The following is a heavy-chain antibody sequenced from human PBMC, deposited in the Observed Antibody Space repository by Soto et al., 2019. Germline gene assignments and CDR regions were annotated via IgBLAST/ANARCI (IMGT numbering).Heavy chain of an antibody. CDR2: IIPIFGTA. V-gene: IGHV1-69*01. Sequence: QVQLVQSGAEVKKPGSSGKVSCKASGGTFSSYAISWVRQAPGQGLEWMGGIIPIFGTANYAQKFQGRVTITADESTNTAYMELSSLRSEDTAVYYCASGPVVPAATSYYYYYGMDVWGQGTTVTVSS. CDR3: ASGPVVPAATSYYYYYGMDV. D-gene: IGHD2-2*01. J-gene: IGHJ6*02. CDR1: GGTFSSYA.